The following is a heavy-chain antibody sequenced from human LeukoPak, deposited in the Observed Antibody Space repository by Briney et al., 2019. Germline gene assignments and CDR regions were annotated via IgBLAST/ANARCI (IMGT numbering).Heavy chain of an antibody. Sequence: PGGSLRLSCEASGFTFSNYALIWVRQPPGKGLEWVSGIFGSGGSTHYADSVKGRFTISRDNSKNTVYLQMNSLRAEDTAVYYCAKTTTGYSSGRFPGWPVDYWGQGTLVTVSS. V-gene: IGHV3-23*01. CDR1: GFTFSNYA. D-gene: IGHD6-19*01. CDR2: IFGSGGST. CDR3: AKTTTGYSSGRFPGWPVDY. J-gene: IGHJ4*02.